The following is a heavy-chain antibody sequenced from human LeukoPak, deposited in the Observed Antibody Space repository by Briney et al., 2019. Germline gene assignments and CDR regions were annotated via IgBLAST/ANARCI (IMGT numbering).Heavy chain of an antibody. CDR1: GGSISSSSYY. CDR2: IYYSGST. D-gene: IGHD3-22*01. Sequence: PSETLSLTCTVSGGSISSSSYYWGWIRQPPGKGLEWIESIYYSGSTYYNPSLKSRVTISVDTSKNQFSLKLSSVTAADTAVYYCARTYYYDSSGYYYYYYYMDVWGKGTTVTVSS. CDR3: ARTYYYDSSGYYYYYYYMDV. J-gene: IGHJ6*03. V-gene: IGHV4-39*01.